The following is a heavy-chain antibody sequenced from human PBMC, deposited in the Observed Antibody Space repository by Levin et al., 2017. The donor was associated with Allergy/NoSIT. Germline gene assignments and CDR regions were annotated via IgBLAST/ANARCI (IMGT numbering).Heavy chain of an antibody. J-gene: IGHJ4*02. Sequence: SLKISCAASGFTFDDYAMHWVRQAPGKGLEWVSGISWNSGSIGYADSVKGRFTISRDNAKNSLYLQMNSLRAEDTALYYCAKDMASGSYYLTSPDYWGQGTLVTVSS. CDR2: ISWNSGSI. V-gene: IGHV3-9*01. CDR3: AKDMASGSYYLTSPDY. CDR1: GFTFDDYA. D-gene: IGHD1-26*01.